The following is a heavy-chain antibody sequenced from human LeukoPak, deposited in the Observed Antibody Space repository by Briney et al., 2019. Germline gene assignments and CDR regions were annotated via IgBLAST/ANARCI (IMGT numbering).Heavy chain of an antibody. CDR1: GFILSNYW. V-gene: IGHV3-7*01. CDR3: ARESFAARWD. D-gene: IGHD6-6*01. Sequence: GGSLRLSCAASGFILSNYWMGWVRRAPGKGLEWVANIKQDGSEKDYVDSVKGRFTISRDNAKNSLYLQMNSLTAEDTAVYYCARESFAARWDWGQGTLVTVSS. CDR2: IKQDGSEK. J-gene: IGHJ4*02.